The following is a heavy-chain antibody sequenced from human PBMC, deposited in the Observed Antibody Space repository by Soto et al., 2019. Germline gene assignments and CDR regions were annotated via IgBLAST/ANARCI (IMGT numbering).Heavy chain of an antibody. D-gene: IGHD2-2*01. V-gene: IGHV3-30-3*01. Sequence: PGGSLRLSCAASGFTFSSYAMHWVRQAPGKGLEWVAVISYDGSNKYYADSVKGRFTISRDNSKNTLYLQMNSLRAEDTAVYYCAGGYQLLYYYYYGMDVWGQGTRSPSP. J-gene: IGHJ6*02. CDR1: GFTFSSYA. CDR2: ISYDGSNK. CDR3: AGGYQLLYYYYYGMDV.